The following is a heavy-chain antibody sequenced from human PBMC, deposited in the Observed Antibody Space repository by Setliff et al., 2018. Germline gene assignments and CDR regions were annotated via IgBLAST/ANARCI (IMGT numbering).Heavy chain of an antibody. Sequence: SETLSLTCTVSGGSMTSYYWSWIRQSPWKGLEWIGYVHYSGDSNYNPALKSRVTMSVDTSKNQFSLKLSSVTAADTAVYYCARGTGWWDLWGQGTLVTVSS. CDR1: GGSMTSYY. J-gene: IGHJ5*02. V-gene: IGHV4-59*08. CDR2: VHYSGDS. CDR3: ARGTGWWDL.